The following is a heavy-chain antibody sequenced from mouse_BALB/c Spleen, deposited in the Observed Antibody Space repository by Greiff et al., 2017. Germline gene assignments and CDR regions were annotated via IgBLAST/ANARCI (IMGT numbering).Heavy chain of an antibody. CDR2: IWSGGST. CDR3: ARNCHYYGESSYFDY. V-gene: IGHV2-2*02. Sequence: QVQLKESGPGLVQPSQSLSITCTVSGFSLTSYGVHWVRQSPGKGLEWLGVIWSGGSTDYNAAFISRLSISKDNSKSQVFFKMNSLQANDTAIYYCARNCHYYGESSYFDYWGQGTTLTVSS. J-gene: IGHJ2*01. D-gene: IGHD1-2*01. CDR1: GFSLTSYG.